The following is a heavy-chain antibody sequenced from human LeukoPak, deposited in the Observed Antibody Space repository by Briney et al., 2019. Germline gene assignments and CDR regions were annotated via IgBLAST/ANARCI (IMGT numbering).Heavy chain of an antibody. D-gene: IGHD3-22*01. Sequence: SETLSLTCRVPGYSINRGYFWGWIRQPPGKGLEWIASIHHSGSTYYKPSLKSRVTISVDTSKNHFSLKLSSVTAADTAVYYCARRASDSRGEDTWGQGTLVTVSS. V-gene: IGHV4-38-2*01. CDR2: IHHSGST. CDR1: GYSINRGYF. CDR3: ARRASDSRGEDT. J-gene: IGHJ5*02.